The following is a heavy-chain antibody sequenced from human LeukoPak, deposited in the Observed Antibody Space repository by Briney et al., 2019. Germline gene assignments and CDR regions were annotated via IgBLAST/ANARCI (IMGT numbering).Heavy chain of an antibody. Sequence: PGGSLRLSCAASGFIFSKCGMHWVRQAPVKGLEWVAVISYDGSNKNYADSVKGRFTISRDNSENTLYLQMNSLRVEDTAVYYCAKGRGAYYYYAMDVWGQGTTVTVSS. J-gene: IGHJ6*02. D-gene: IGHD3-16*01. CDR2: ISYDGSNK. CDR3: AKGRGAYYYYAMDV. CDR1: GFIFSKCG. V-gene: IGHV3-30*18.